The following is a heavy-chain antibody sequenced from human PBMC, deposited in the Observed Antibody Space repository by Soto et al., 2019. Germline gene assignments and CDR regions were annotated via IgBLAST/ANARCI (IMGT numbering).Heavy chain of an antibody. D-gene: IGHD3-10*01. J-gene: IGHJ4*02. CDR3: ARDLSRITMVRGVETNFDY. Sequence: ASVKVSCKASGYTFTSYGISWVRQAPGQGLEWMGWISAYNGNTNYAQKLQGRVTMTTDTSTSTAYMELRSLRSDDTAVYYCARDLSRITMVRGVETNFDYWGQGTLVTVS. CDR2: ISAYNGNT. CDR1: GYTFTSYG. V-gene: IGHV1-18*01.